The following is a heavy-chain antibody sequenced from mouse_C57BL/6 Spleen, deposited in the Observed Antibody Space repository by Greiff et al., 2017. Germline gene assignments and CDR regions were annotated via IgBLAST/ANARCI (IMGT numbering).Heavy chain of an antibody. J-gene: IGHJ4*01. Sequence: VQLQQPGAELVRPGSSVKLSCKASGYTFTSYWMDWVKQRPGQGLEWIGNIYPSGSATNYNQKFKDKATLTVDKSSSTAYMPLSSLTSEDAAVYYCAVLWLRRNYYAMDYWGQGTSVTVSS. V-gene: IGHV1-61*01. CDR1: GYTFTSYW. CDR2: IYPSGSAT. D-gene: IGHD2-2*01. CDR3: AVLWLRRNYYAMDY.